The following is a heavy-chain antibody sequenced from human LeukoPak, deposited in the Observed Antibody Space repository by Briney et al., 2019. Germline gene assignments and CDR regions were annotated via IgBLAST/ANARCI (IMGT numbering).Heavy chain of an antibody. D-gene: IGHD2-2*01. V-gene: IGHV3-33*01. CDR2: IWYDGSNK. CDR1: GFTFSSYG. J-gene: IGHJ4*02. CDR3: ARDQGVGQYGYFDY. Sequence: GGSLRLSCAASGFTFSSYGMHWVRQAPGKGLEWVAVIWYDGSNKYYADSVKGRFTISRDNSKNTLYLQMNSLRAEDTAVYYCARDQGVGQYGYFDYWGQGTLVTVSS.